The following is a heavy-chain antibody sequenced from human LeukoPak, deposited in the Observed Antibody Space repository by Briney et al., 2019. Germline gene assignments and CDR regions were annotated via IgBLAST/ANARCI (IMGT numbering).Heavy chain of an antibody. CDR3: AGSSEIIDY. CDR2: INHSGST. CDR1: GGSFSGYY. J-gene: IGHJ4*02. Sequence: PSETPSLTCAVYGGSFSGYYWSWIRQPPGKGLEWIGEINHSGSTNYNPSLKSRVTISVDTSKNQFSLKLSSVTAADTAVYYCAGSSEIIDYWGQGTLVTVSS. V-gene: IGHV4-34*01. D-gene: IGHD2-2*01.